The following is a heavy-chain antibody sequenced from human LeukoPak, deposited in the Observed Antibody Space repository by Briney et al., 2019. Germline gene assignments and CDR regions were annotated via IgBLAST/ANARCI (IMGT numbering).Heavy chain of an antibody. Sequence: SETLSLTCSVSGGSISSSSSYWGGIRQPPGKGLEWIGSIYYSGSSFDNPALKSRVTISVDTSKNQFSLKLSSVTAADTAVYYCARHRSGWLQSSFDYWGQGTLVTVSS. CDR3: ARHRSGWLQSSFDY. V-gene: IGHV4-39*01. J-gene: IGHJ4*02. CDR2: IYYSGSS. D-gene: IGHD5-24*01. CDR1: GGSISSSSSY.